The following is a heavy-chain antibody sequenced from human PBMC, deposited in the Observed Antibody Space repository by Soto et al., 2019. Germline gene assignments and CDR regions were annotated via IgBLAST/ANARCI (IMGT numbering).Heavy chain of an antibody. V-gene: IGHV3-66*01. CDR3: ARDYGGSGRFDY. J-gene: IGHJ4*02. D-gene: IGHD4-17*01. Sequence: EVQLVESGGGLVQPGGTLRLSCAASGFTVSSNYMSWVRQAPGKGLEWVSVIYTGGSTYYADSVKGRFTISRDNSKNTLYLQMNSLRAEDTAVYYCARDYGGSGRFDYWGQGTLVTVSS. CDR1: GFTVSSNY. CDR2: IYTGGST.